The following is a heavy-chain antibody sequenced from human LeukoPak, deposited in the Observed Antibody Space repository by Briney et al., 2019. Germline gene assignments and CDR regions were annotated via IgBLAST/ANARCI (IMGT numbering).Heavy chain of an antibody. Sequence: GGSLRLSCGDSGSCFSSYSMNWVRQAPGKDLEWVSSISSSSKYIHYADSVKGRFTISRDNAKNSLYLQMNGLRADDTAVYYCARSPQGTGSPADYWGQGTLVTVSS. CDR3: ARSPQGTGSPADY. CDR2: ISSSSKYI. V-gene: IGHV3-21*01. CDR1: GSCFSSYS. D-gene: IGHD1-1*01. J-gene: IGHJ4*02.